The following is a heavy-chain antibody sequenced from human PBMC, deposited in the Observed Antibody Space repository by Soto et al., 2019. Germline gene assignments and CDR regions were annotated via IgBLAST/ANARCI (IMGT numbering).Heavy chain of an antibody. CDR2: ISSTTNYI. CDR1: GFTFKSYA. Sequence: GGSLRLSCAASGFTFKSYAVSWVRQSPGKGLEWVSSISSTTNYIYYADSMKGRFTVSRDNAKNSVYLEMNSLSAEDTAVYYCARESEDLTSNFDYWGQGTLVTVSS. CDR3: ARESEDLTSNFDY. J-gene: IGHJ4*02. V-gene: IGHV3-21*01.